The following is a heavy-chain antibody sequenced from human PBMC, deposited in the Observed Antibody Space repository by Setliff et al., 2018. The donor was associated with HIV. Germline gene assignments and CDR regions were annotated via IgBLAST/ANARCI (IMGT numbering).Heavy chain of an antibody. CDR1: GFTLNTYA. J-gene: IGHJ3*01. CDR2: ISGSGDIT. D-gene: IGHD3-3*01. CDR3: AKQRYYDGNDGFDV. V-gene: IGHV3-23*01. Sequence: GGSLRLSCAASGFTLNTYAMNWVRQAPGKGLEWVSTISGSGDITFYADSVKGRFTISTDNSKGTLYLQMSSLRAEDTALYYCAKQRYYDGNDGFDVWGQGTMVTVSS.